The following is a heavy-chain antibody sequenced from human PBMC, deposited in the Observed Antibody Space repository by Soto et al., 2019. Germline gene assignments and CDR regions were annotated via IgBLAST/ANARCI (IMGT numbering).Heavy chain of an antibody. D-gene: IGHD5-18*01. CDR2: IIPIFGTA. Sequence: SVKVSCKASGGTFSSYAISWVRQAPGQGLEWMGGIIPIFGTANYAQKFQGRVTITADESTSTAYMELSSLRSEDTAVYYCARTPIQLSTDYCYGMDVWGQGTTVTVSS. CDR1: GGTFSSYA. J-gene: IGHJ6*02. CDR3: ARTPIQLSTDYCYGMDV. V-gene: IGHV1-69*13.